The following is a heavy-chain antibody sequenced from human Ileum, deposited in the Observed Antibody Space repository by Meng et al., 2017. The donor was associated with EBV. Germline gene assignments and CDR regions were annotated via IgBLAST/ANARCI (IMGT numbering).Heavy chain of an antibody. CDR3: ARDENGRFGP. D-gene: IGHD1-14*01. Sequence: QGQLGQAGAEVKKPGASVKVSCKASGYTFTSQYMHWVRQAPGQGLEWMGTINPSGGSTTYAQKFQGRVTMTRDTSTSTVYMELSSLRSEDTAVYYCARDENGRFGPWGQGTLVTVSS. CDR1: GYTFTSQY. V-gene: IGHV1-46*01. CDR2: INPSGGST. J-gene: IGHJ5*02.